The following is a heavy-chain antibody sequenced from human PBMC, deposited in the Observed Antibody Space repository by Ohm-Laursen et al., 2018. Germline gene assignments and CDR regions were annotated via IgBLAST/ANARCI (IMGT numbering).Heavy chain of an antibody. V-gene: IGHV3-48*03. CDR3: ARRIPYNGMDA. Sequence: SLRLSCAASGFSFSTYEMNWVRQAPGKGLEWVANIGSSGSPIHYADSVKGRFTISRDNAKNSLYLHLNSLRVEDTALYFCARRIPYNGMDAWGQGTTVTVSS. CDR1: GFSFSTYE. D-gene: IGHD2-2*02. CDR2: IGSSGSPI. J-gene: IGHJ6*02.